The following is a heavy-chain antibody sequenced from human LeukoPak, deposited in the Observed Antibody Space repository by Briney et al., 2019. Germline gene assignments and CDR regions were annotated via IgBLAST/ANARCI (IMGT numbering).Heavy chain of an antibody. D-gene: IGHD3-22*01. CDR1: GYTLTELS. Sequence: ASVKVSCKVSGYTLTELSMHWVRQAPGKGLEWMGGFDPEDGETIYAQKFQGRVTMTEDTSTDTAYMELSSLRSEDTAVYYCAATYYYDSSGYYWFDPWGQGTLVTVSP. V-gene: IGHV1-24*01. CDR2: FDPEDGET. J-gene: IGHJ5*02. CDR3: AATYYYDSSGYYWFDP.